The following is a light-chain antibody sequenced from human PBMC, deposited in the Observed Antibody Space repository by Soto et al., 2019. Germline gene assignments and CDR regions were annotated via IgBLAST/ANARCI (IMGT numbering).Light chain of an antibody. CDR1: QTISHT. CDR3: QQYGSSPLT. Sequence: EVVMTQSPATLSVSPGDKVSLSCRANQTISHTLAWYQQKPGQAPRLLIYGASSRATGIPDRFSGSGSGTDFTLTISRLEPEDFAVYYCQQYGSSPLTFGGGTKVDNK. V-gene: IGKV3-20*01. J-gene: IGKJ4*01. CDR2: GAS.